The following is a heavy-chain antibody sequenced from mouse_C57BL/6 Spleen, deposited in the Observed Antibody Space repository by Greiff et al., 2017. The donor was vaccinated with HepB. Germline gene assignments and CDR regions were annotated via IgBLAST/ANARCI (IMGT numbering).Heavy chain of an antibody. D-gene: IGHD3-2*02. J-gene: IGHJ3*01. V-gene: IGHV1-39*01. CDR1: GYSFTDYN. Sequence: VQLQQSGPELVKPGASVKISCKASGYSFTDYNMNWVKQSNGKSLEWIGVINPNYGTTSYNQKFKGKATLTVDQSSRTAYMQLNSLTSEDSAVYYCARGQRGDSSGSWFADWGQGTLVTVSA. CDR2: INPNYGTT. CDR3: ARGQRGDSSGSWFAD.